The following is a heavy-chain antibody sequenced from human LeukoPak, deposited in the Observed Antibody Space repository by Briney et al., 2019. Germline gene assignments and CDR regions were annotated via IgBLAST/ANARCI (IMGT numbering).Heavy chain of an antibody. V-gene: IGHV4-59*01. CDR2: VYYSGST. CDR3: ARDSGTTGEVKFDP. Sequence: SETLSLTCAVYGGSFSGYYWSWIRQSPGKGLEWIGYVYYSGSTEYNRSLMSRVTISLEMSKHQFSLNLTTVTAADTAVYYCARDSGTTGEVKFDPWGQGTLVTVSS. J-gene: IGHJ5*02. D-gene: IGHD3-10*01. CDR1: GGSFSGYY.